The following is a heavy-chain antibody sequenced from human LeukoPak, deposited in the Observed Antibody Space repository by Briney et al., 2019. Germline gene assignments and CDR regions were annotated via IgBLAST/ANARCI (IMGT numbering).Heavy chain of an antibody. CDR1: GVFFSGYY. D-gene: IGHD3-10*01. V-gene: IGHV4-34*01. Sequence: PSDTLSLICAVYGVFFSGYYWSWLRHPPGKGLEWFGEISHSGSTKHNPSLKHRLTISVDTSNNHFSLKLSSVAAADTAVYYCARGREVRGPFYYWGQGTLVTVSS. J-gene: IGHJ4*02. CDR3: ARGREVRGPFYY. CDR2: ISHSGST.